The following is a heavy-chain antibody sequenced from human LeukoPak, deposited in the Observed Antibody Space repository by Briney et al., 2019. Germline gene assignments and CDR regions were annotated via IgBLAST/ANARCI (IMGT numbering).Heavy chain of an antibody. J-gene: IGHJ1*01. D-gene: IGHD1-26*01. CDR1: GYTFINYY. CDR2: INPSGGST. CDR3: ARGEVGATYFQN. Sequence: ASVKVSCKPSGYTFINYYMHWVRQAPGQGLEWMGIINPSGGSTSYAQKFQGRVTMTRDTSTSRVYMELSSLRSEDTAVYYCARGEVGATYFQNWGQGTLVTVSS. V-gene: IGHV1-46*01.